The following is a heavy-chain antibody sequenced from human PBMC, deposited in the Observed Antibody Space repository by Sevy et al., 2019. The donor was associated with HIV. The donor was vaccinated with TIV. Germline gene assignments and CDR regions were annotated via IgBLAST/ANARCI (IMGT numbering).Heavy chain of an antibody. CDR1: GYTFTDYF. D-gene: IGHD1-26*01. J-gene: IGHJ5*02. V-gene: IGHV1-2*02. Sequence: ASVKGSCKTFGYTFTDYFIHWVRQAPGQGLEWMGWIKPNSGGTNSALKFRGRVTMTRDTAMNTAYMELNRLTSDDTAIYFCARDRPGSFGFDPWGQGTLVTVSS. CDR3: ARDRPGSFGFDP. CDR2: IKPNSGGT.